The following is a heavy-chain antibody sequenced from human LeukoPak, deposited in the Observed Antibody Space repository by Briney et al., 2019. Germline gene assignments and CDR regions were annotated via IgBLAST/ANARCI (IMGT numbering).Heavy chain of an antibody. CDR3: VTRVKSTGDY. Sequence: NPGGSLRLSCAASRFTFSSYWMTWVRRAPGKGLEWIGRIKTKTDGGTTEYAAPVKGRFTISRDDSKNTVYLQMNSLKTEDTALYYCVTRVKSTGDYWGQGTLVTVSS. J-gene: IGHJ4*02. CDR1: RFTFSSYW. CDR2: IKTKTDGGTT. D-gene: IGHD1-1*01. V-gene: IGHV3-15*01.